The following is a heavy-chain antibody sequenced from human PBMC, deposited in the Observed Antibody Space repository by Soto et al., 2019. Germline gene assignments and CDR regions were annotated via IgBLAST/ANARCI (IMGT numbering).Heavy chain of an antibody. Sequence: PSETLSLTCAFYGGSFSGYYWSWIRQPPGKGLEWIGEINHSGSTNYNPSLKSRVTISVDTSKNQFSLKLSSVTAADTAVYYCASATSEIYYYYYGMDVWGQGTTVTAP. CDR3: ASATSEIYYYYYGMDV. J-gene: IGHJ6*02. D-gene: IGHD2-2*01. V-gene: IGHV4-34*01. CDR2: INHSGST. CDR1: GGSFSGYY.